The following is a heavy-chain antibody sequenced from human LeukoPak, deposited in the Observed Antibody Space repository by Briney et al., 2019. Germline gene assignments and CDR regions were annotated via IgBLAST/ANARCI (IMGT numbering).Heavy chain of an antibody. V-gene: IGHV1-8*03. D-gene: IGHD4-17*01. CDR1: GYTFTSYD. CDR2: MNPNSGNT. Sequence: ASVKVSCKASGYTFTSYDINWVRQATGQGLEWMGWMNPNSGNTGYAQKFQGRVTITRNTSISTAYMELSSLRSEDTAVYYCARALYSPPPYGGYRRSYYYMDVWGKGTTVTVSS. CDR3: ARALYSPPPYGGYRRSYYYMDV. J-gene: IGHJ6*03.